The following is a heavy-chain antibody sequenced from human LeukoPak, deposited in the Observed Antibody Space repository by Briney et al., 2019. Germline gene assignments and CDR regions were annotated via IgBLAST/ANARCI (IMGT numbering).Heavy chain of an antibody. CDR2: IYYSGST. D-gene: IGHD2-2*01. V-gene: IGHV4-59*01. CDR3: ARTTEDCSSTSCYQYWFDP. CDR1: GGSISSYY. J-gene: IGHJ5*02. Sequence: SETLSLTCTVSGGSISSYYWSWIRQPPGKGLEWIGYIYYSGSTSYNPSLKSRVTISVDASKNQISLKVRSVTAADTAVYYCARTTEDCSSTSCYQYWFDPWGQGTLVTVSS.